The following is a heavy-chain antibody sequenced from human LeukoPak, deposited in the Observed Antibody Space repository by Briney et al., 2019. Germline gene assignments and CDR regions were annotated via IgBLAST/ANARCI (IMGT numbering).Heavy chain of an antibody. CDR3: ATPSSSSWYGFDP. D-gene: IGHD6-13*01. J-gene: IGHJ5*02. V-gene: IGHV1-2*02. CDR2: IDPNSGGT. Sequence: GASVKVSCKTSGYTFTGYYIDWVRQAPGQGLEWMGWIDPNSGGTNYAQKFQGRVTMTRDTSISTAYMELSRLTSADTAVYRCATPSSSSWYGFDPWGQGTLVTVSS. CDR1: GYTFTGYY.